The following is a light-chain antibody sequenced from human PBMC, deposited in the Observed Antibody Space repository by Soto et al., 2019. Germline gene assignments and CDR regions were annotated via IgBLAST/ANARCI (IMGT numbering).Light chain of an antibody. V-gene: IGLV2-14*01. CDR3: TSYTSSSPRPHV. J-gene: IGLJ1*01. Sequence: QSALTKPASVSGSPGQSITISCTGTSSDVGGYNYVSWYQQHPGKAPKLMIYDVSNRPSGVSNRSSGSKSGNTASLTISGLQAEDEADSYCTSYTSSSPRPHVFRTRTKLTLL. CDR1: SSDVGGYNY. CDR2: DVS.